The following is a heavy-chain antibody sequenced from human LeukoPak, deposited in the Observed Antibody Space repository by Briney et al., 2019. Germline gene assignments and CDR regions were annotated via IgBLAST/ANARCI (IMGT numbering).Heavy chain of an antibody. D-gene: IGHD4-17*01. CDR3: ARGHGDPLFDF. Sequence: SETLSLTCTVSRGSISSYYWSWIRQPPGKGLEWIGYISYSGSSNYSPSLESRVTISVDTSKKQFSLKLSSVTAADTAVYYCARGHGDPLFDFWGQGILVTVSS. CDR1: RGSISSYY. CDR2: ISYSGSS. V-gene: IGHV4-59*01. J-gene: IGHJ4*02.